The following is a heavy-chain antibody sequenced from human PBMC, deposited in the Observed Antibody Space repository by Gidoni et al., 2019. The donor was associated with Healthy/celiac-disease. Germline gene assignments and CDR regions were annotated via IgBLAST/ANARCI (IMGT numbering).Heavy chain of an antibody. CDR2: INHSGST. Sequence: QVQLQQWGAGLLKPSETLSLTCAVYGGSFSGYYWSWIRQPPGKGLEWIGEINHSGSTNYNPSLKSRVTISVDTSKNQFSLKLSSVTAADTAVYYCARRNYYGSGSYRNNWFDPWGQGTLVTVSS. CDR1: GGSFSGYY. D-gene: IGHD3-10*01. CDR3: ARRNYYGSGSYRNNWFDP. J-gene: IGHJ5*02. V-gene: IGHV4-34*01.